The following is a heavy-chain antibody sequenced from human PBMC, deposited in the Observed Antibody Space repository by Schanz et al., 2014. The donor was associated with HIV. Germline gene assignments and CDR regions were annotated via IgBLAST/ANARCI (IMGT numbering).Heavy chain of an antibody. J-gene: IGHJ6*02. D-gene: IGHD4-4*01. Sequence: QVQLVQSGAEVKKPGSSMKVSCKASGGTFGSYAISWVRQAPGQGFEWMGWINPYNGDTDSAQRLQGRVTMTTDTSTSTAYMELRSLRSDDTAVYYCARDKTVATWAYYYGMDVWGQGTTVTVSS. CDR3: ARDKTVATWAYYYGMDV. CDR2: INPYNGDT. CDR1: GGTFGSYA. V-gene: IGHV1-18*01.